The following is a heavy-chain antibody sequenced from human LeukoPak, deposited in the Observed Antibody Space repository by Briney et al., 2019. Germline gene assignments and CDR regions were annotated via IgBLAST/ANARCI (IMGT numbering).Heavy chain of an antibody. CDR1: GFTFSNSA. V-gene: IGHV3-64*01. Sequence: GGSLRLSCAASGFTFSNSAMHWVRQAPGKGPEYVSAITSNGDRTYYANSVKGRFTISRDNSKNTLYLQMGSLRAEDMAVYYYARVGSWDAFDIWGQGTMVTVSS. J-gene: IGHJ3*02. D-gene: IGHD1-26*01. CDR2: ITSNGDRT. CDR3: ARVGSWDAFDI.